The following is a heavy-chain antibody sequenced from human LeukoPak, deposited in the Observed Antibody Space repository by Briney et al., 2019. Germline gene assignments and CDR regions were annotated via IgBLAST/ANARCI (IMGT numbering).Heavy chain of an antibody. CDR2: IYYSGST. V-gene: IGHV4-31*03. J-gene: IGHJ5*02. CDR1: GGSISSGGYY. Sequence: PQTLSLTCTVSGGSISSGGYYWSWIRQHPGKGLEWIGYIYYSGSTYYNPSLKSRLTISVDTSKNQFSLKLSSVTAADTAVYYCARGDAVSGTRFDPWGQGTLVTVS. CDR3: ARGDAVSGTRFDP. D-gene: IGHD3-10*01.